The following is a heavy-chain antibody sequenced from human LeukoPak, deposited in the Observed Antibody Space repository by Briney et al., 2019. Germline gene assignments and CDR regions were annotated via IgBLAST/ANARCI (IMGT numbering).Heavy chain of an antibody. CDR3: ARGALFPGFDY. J-gene: IGHJ4*02. V-gene: IGHV1-8*01. D-gene: IGHD3-10*01. CDR2: MNPNSDNT. CDR1: GYTFTSYD. Sequence: ASVKVSCKASGYTFTSYDINWVRQATGQGLERMGWMNPNSDNTGYAQKFQGRVTMTRNTSISTAYMEVSSLGSEDTAVYYGARGALFPGFDYWGQGTLVTVSS.